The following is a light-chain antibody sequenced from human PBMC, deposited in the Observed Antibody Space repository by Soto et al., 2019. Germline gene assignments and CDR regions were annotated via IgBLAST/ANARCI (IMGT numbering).Light chain of an antibody. CDR2: EDI. CDR1: SSDIGRYNL. V-gene: IGLV2-23*01. J-gene: IGLJ2*01. CDR3: CSYAGGASVV. Sequence: QSALTQPASVSGSPGQSITISCTGTSSDIGRYNLVSWYQQHPGKAPKLIIYEDIERPSGVSDRFSGSKSGNTASLTISGLQTEDEAEYYCCSYAGGASVVFGGGTEVTVL.